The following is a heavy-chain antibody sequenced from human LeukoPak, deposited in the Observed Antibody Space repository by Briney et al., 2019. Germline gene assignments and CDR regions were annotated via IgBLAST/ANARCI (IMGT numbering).Heavy chain of an antibody. Sequence: GGSLRLSCAASGFTFSSYWMSWVRQAPGKGLEWVANIKQDGSEKYYVDSVKGRFTISRDNAKNSLYLQMNSLRAEDTAVYYCARVRLNGGYDSGLFDYWGQGTLVTVSS. D-gene: IGHD5-12*01. CDR1: GFTFSSYW. CDR3: ARVRLNGGYDSGLFDY. CDR2: IKQDGSEK. J-gene: IGHJ4*02. V-gene: IGHV3-7*01.